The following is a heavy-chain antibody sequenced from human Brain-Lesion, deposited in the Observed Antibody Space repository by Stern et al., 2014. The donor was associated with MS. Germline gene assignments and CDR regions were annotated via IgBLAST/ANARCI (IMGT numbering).Heavy chain of an antibody. CDR3: ARFPASRPHVFDS. CDR1: GGSISSSNW. J-gene: IGHJ4*02. V-gene: IGHV4-4*02. CDR2: SDHSGST. Sequence: VQLEESGPGLVKPSGTLSLTCAVSGGSISSSNWWSWVRQSPGKGLEWIGESDHSGSTIYNPSLKSRVTVSVDKSQNRFSLNLRSVPAADTAVYFCARFPASRPHVFDSWGQGTLVTVSS. D-gene: IGHD6-13*01.